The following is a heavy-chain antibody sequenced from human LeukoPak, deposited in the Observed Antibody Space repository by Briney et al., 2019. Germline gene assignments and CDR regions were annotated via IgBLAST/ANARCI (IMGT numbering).Heavy chain of an antibody. Sequence: ASVKVSCKASGYTFTGYYMHWVRQAPGQGLEWRGWINPNSGGTNYAQKFQGRVTMTRDTSISTAYMELSRLRSDDTAVYYCARDLWFGINRYYYYMDVWGKGTTVTISS. CDR3: ARDLWFGINRYYYYMDV. CDR2: INPNSGGT. D-gene: IGHD3-10*01. CDR1: GYTFTGYY. J-gene: IGHJ6*03. V-gene: IGHV1-2*02.